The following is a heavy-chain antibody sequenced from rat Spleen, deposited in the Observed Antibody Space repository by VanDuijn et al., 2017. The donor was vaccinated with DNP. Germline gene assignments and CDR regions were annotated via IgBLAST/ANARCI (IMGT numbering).Heavy chain of an antibody. CDR3: ARGDYYSNEGFAY. V-gene: IGHV5-31*01. Sequence: EVQLVESGGDLVQPGGSLKLSCVGSGFKFNNYWMSWIRQVPGKGLEWVSSIFLTSASTYYGDSVKGRFTISRNNAKSTLYLQMNSLRSEDTATYYCARGDYYSNEGFAYWGQGTLVTVSS. CDR2: IFLTSAST. D-gene: IGHD1-2*01. CDR1: GFKFNNYW. J-gene: IGHJ3*01.